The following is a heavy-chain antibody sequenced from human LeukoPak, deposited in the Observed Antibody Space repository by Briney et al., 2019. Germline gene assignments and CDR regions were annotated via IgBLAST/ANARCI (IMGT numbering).Heavy chain of an antibody. J-gene: IGHJ4*02. Sequence: PGGSLRLSCSASGFTFSSYAMHWVRQAPGKGLEYASAISSNGGSTYYADSVKGRFTISRDNSKNTLYLQMSSLRAEDTAVYYCVKDAPTHFYGDCVVYWGQGTLVTVSS. CDR1: GFTFSSYA. CDR2: ISSNGGST. V-gene: IGHV3-64D*06. D-gene: IGHD4-17*01. CDR3: VKDAPTHFYGDCVVY.